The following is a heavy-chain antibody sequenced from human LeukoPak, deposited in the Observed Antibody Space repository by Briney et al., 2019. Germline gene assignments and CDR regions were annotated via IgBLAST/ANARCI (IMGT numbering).Heavy chain of an antibody. CDR2: IYYSGST. D-gene: IGHD6-6*01. Sequence: SETLSLTCTVSGGSISSSSYYWGWIRQPPGKGLEWIGSIYYSGSTLYNPSLKSRVTISVDTSKNQFSLKLSSVTAADTAVYYCARLGLGSSRDYWGQGTLVTVSS. J-gene: IGHJ4*02. CDR3: ARLGLGSSRDY. V-gene: IGHV4-39*01. CDR1: GGSISSSSYY.